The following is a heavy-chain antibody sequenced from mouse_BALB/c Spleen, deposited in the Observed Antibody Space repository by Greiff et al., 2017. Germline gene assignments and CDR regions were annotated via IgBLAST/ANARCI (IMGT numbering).Heavy chain of an antibody. V-gene: IGHV1S81*02. CDR1: GYTFTSYW. Sequence: VQVVESGAELVKPGASVKLSCKASGYTFTSYWMHWVKQRPGQGLEWIGEINPSNGRTNYNEKFKSKATLTVDKSSSTAYMQLSSLTSEDSAVYYCARGYYDSLRFAYWGQGTLVTVSA. CDR3: ARGYYDSLRFAY. CDR2: INPSNGRT. D-gene: IGHD2-4*01. J-gene: IGHJ3*01.